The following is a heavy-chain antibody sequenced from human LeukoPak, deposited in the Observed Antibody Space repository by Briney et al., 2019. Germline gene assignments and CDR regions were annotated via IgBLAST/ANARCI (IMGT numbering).Heavy chain of an antibody. Sequence: SQTLSLTCTVSGGSISSYYWSWIRQPPGKGLEWIGEINHSGSTNYNPSLKSRVTISVDTSKNQFSLKLSSVTAADTAVYYCARRRLITMVRGVIMSDAFDIWGQGTMVTVSS. CDR2: INHSGST. CDR3: ARRRLITMVRGVIMSDAFDI. D-gene: IGHD3-10*01. J-gene: IGHJ3*02. V-gene: IGHV4-34*01. CDR1: GGSISSYY.